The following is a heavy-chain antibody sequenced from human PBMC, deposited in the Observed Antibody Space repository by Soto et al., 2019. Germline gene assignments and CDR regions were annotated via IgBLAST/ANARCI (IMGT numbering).Heavy chain of an antibody. D-gene: IGHD2-2*01. V-gene: IGHV1-69*13. CDR3: AREAPYCTSATCPKLYDMDV. CDR2: IIPILNSP. J-gene: IGHJ6*02. CDR1: GGTFGSYA. Sequence: SVKVSCKASGGTFGSYAITWVRRAPGQGLEWLGGIIPILNSPAYAQKFQARVVITADEITNTAYMELNSLRFDDTAVYYCAREAPYCTSATCPKLYDMDVWGQGTTVTVSS.